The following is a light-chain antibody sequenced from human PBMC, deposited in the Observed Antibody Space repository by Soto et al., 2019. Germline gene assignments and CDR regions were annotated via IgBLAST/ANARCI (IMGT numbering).Light chain of an antibody. CDR1: QSISSY. V-gene: IGKV3-11*01. CDR2: DTS. CDR3: QQRSNWPRFT. J-gene: IGKJ3*01. Sequence: EIVLTQSPATLSLSPGERATLSCRASQSISSYLAWYRQIPGQAPRLLIYDTSNRATGIPDRFSGSGSGTDFTLTISSLEPEDFAVYYCQQRSNWPRFTFGPGTKVDIK.